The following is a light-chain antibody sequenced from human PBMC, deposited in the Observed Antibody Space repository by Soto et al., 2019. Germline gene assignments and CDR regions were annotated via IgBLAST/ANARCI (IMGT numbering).Light chain of an antibody. J-gene: IGLJ3*02. CDR2: EGS. V-gene: IGLV2-23*01. CDR1: SSDVGSYHL. Sequence: QSALTQPASVSGSPGQSITISCTGTSSDVGSYHLVSWYQQHPGKAPKLMIYEGSKRPSGVSNRFSGSKSGNTASLTISGLEAEDEGDYYCCSYAGRSTWVFGGGTKLTVL. CDR3: CSYAGRSTWV.